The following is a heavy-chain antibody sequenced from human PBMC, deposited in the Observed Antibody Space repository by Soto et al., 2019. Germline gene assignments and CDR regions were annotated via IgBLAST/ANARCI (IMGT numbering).Heavy chain of an antibody. V-gene: IGHV4-39*01. J-gene: IGHJ5*02. CDR3: VPSNWFDP. Sequence: SETQSLTCTVSGGSISSSSYYWGWIRQPPGKGLEWIGSIYYSGSTYYNPSLKSRVTISVDTSKNQFSLRLSSVTAADTAVYYCVPSNWFDPWGQGTLVTVSS. CDR1: GGSISSSSYY. CDR2: IYYSGST.